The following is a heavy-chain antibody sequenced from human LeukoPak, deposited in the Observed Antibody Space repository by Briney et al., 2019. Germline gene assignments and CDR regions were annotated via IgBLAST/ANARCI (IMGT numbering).Heavy chain of an antibody. J-gene: IGHJ4*02. CDR3: ARDMDSSGSLYDY. D-gene: IGHD3-22*01. CDR1: GYTFTGYY. V-gene: IGHV1-2*02. Sequence: ASVKVSCKASGYTFTGYYMHWVRQAPGQGLEWMGWINPNSGGTNYAQKFQGRVTMTRDTSISTAYMELSRLRSDDTAVYYCARDMDSSGSLYDYWGQGTLVTASS. CDR2: INPNSGGT.